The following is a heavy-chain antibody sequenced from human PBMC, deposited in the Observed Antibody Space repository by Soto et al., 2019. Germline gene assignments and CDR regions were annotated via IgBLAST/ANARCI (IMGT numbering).Heavy chain of an antibody. CDR2: IKQDGSER. Sequence: PVGSLRLSCEGSGFTFSSYWMSWVRHAPGKGLEWVANIKQDGSERYYVDSVKGRFTVSRDNAKNSLSLQMNSLRAEDTAVYYCARLRGDYTASDYWGQGTLVKVSS. J-gene: IGHJ4*02. CDR1: GFTFSSYW. CDR3: ARLRGDYTASDY. D-gene: IGHD4-17*01. V-gene: IGHV3-7*03.